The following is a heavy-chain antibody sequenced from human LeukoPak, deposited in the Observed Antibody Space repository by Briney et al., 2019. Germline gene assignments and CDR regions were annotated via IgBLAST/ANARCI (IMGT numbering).Heavy chain of an antibody. CDR3: ARDRDDYGDY. Sequence: GGSLRLSCAASGFTFSSYAMHWVRQAPGKGLEWVAVISYDGSNKYYADSVKGRFTISRDNSKNTLYLQVNSLRAEDTAVYYCARDRDDYGDYWGQGTLVTVSS. CDR2: ISYDGSNK. CDR1: GFTFSSYA. J-gene: IGHJ4*02. D-gene: IGHD5-24*01. V-gene: IGHV3-30-3*01.